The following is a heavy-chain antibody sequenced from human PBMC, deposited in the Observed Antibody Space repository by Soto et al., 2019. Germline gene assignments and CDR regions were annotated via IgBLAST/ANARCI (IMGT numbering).Heavy chain of an antibody. CDR2: ISYSGST. J-gene: IGHJ4*02. CDR1: GDSISSYY. Sequence: QVQLQESGPGLVKPSETLSLTCTVSGDSISSYYWNWIRQPPGKGPEWTGYISYSGSTNYNPSLRSGFPIPADAYKNQFSRNMTLATAGEAAVYYCARARCPRGSFAYGAQGTLVTASS. V-gene: IGHV4-59*01. CDR3: ARARCPRGSFAY. D-gene: IGHD6-25*01.